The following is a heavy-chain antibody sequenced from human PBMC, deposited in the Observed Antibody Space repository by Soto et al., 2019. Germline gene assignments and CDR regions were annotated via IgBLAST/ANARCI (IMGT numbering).Heavy chain of an antibody. D-gene: IGHD3-16*01. J-gene: IGHJ4*02. CDR1: GYTFTSYA. CDR3: ARGPGVGGAAVRGLWY. Sequence: ASVKVSCKASGYTFTSYAMHWVRQAPGQRLEWMGWINAGNGNTKYSQKFQGRVTITRDTSASTAYMELSSLRSEDTAVYYCARGPGVGGAAVRGLWYWGRGPLVTVSS. CDR2: INAGNGNT. V-gene: IGHV1-3*01.